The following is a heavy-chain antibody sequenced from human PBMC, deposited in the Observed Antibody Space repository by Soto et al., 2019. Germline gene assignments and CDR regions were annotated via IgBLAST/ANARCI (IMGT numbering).Heavy chain of an antibody. CDR1: GFSLSNARMG. Sequence: QVTLKESGPVLVKPTETLTLTCTVSGFSLSNARMGVSWIRQPPGKALEWLAHIFSNDEKSYSTSLKSRLTISKDTSKSQXXLXMXTMDPVDTATYYCARSENDYDYVWGSYRRTPGAFDIWGQGTMVTVSS. D-gene: IGHD3-16*02. V-gene: IGHV2-26*01. CDR2: IFSNDEK. CDR3: ARSENDYDYVWGSYRRTPGAFDI. J-gene: IGHJ3*02.